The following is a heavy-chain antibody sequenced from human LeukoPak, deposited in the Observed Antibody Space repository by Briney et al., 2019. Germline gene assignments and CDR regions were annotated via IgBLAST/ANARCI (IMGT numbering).Heavy chain of an antibody. D-gene: IGHD3-3*01. J-gene: IGHJ4*02. V-gene: IGHV1-46*01. CDR2: INPSGGST. Sequence: ASVKVSCKASGYTFTSYYMHWVRQAPGQGPEWMGIINPSGGSTSYAQEFQGRVTMTRDTSTSTVYMELSSLRSEDTAVYYCARTHDTIFGDTTTFDYWGRGTLVTVSS. CDR3: ARTHDTIFGDTTTFDY. CDR1: GYTFTSYY.